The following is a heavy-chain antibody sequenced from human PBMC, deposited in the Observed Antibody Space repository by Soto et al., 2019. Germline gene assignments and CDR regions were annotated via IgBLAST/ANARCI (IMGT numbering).Heavy chain of an antibody. CDR1: GGFISRYY. Sequence: QVQLQESGPGLVKPSETLSLTCTVSGGFISRYYWSWIRQPPGQGLEWIGYIYYSGSTNYNPSRKGRVTISVDTSKNQFSLKMSSVTAADTAVYYCARRLAGYYYYRVDVWGKGTTVTVSS. CDR2: IYYSGST. CDR3: ARRLAGYYYYRVDV. V-gene: IGHV4-59*08. J-gene: IGHJ6*04.